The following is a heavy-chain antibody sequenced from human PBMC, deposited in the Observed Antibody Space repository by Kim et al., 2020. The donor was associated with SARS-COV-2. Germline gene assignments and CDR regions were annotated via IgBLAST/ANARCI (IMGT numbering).Heavy chain of an antibody. D-gene: IGHD3-10*01. CDR2: ISSSGSTI. V-gene: IGHV3-48*03. J-gene: IGHJ4*02. Sequence: GGSLRLSCAASGFTFSSYEMNWVRQAPGKGLEWVSYISSSGSTIYYADSVKGRFTISRDNAKNSLYLQMNSLRAEDTAVYYCARDGRGSGSYWRKIDYWGQGTLVTVSS. CDR1: GFTFSSYE. CDR3: ARDGRGSGSYWRKIDY.